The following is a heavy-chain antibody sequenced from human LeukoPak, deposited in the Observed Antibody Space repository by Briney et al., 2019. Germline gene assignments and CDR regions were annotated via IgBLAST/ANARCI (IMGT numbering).Heavy chain of an antibody. V-gene: IGHV4-34*01. J-gene: IGHJ6*02. Sequence: PSETLSLTCAVYGGSFSCYYWSWIRQPPGKGLEWIGEINHSGSTNYNPSLKSRVTISVDTSKNQFSLKLSSVTAADTAVYYCARGGYYDFWSGYLRGYYYYGMDVWGQGTTVTVSS. D-gene: IGHD3-3*01. CDR1: GGSFSCYY. CDR2: INHSGST. CDR3: ARGGYYDFWSGYLRGYYYYGMDV.